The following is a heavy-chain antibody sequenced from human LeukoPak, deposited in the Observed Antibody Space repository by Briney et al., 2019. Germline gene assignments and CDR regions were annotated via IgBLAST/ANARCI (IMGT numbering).Heavy chain of an antibody. CDR3: ARAYGSGSYYDAFDI. CDR2: IYHSGST. J-gene: IGHJ3*02. D-gene: IGHD3-10*01. Sequence: PSETLSLTCTVSGYSISSGYYWGWIRQPPGKGLEWIGSIYHSGSTYYNPSLKSRVTISVDTSKNQFSLKLSSVTAADTAVYYCARAYGSGSYYDAFDIWGQGTTVTVSS. V-gene: IGHV4-38-2*02. CDR1: GYSISSGYY.